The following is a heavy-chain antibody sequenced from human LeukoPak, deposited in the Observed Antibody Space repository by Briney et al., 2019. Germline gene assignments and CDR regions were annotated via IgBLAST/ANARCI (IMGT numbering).Heavy chain of an antibody. CDR3: AMVLWQSGRPGP. J-gene: IGHJ5*02. CDR1: GGSLINYY. CDR2: IDHSGCT. D-gene: IGHD3-10*01. Sequence: SETLSLTCAVYGGSLINYYWSWIRQSPGKGMEWVGDIDHSGCTSYNPALRSRVTMSIDPSRNQFYLKINSVTASDTAVYYCAMVLWQSGRPGPWDQGSLVTVSS. V-gene: IGHV4-34*01.